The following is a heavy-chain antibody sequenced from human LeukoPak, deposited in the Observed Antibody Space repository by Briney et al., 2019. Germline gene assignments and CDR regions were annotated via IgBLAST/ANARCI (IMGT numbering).Heavy chain of an antibody. CDR2: ISSSSSYI. J-gene: IGHJ6*02. CDR3: ASLFSYGTYYYYGMDV. Sequence: GGSLRLSCAASGFTFSSYSMNWVRQAPGKGLEWGSSISSSSSYIYYADSVKGRFTISRDNAKNSPYLQMNSLRAEDTAVYYCASLFSYGTYYYYGMDVWGQGTTVTVSS. D-gene: IGHD5-18*01. CDR1: GFTFSSYS. V-gene: IGHV3-21*01.